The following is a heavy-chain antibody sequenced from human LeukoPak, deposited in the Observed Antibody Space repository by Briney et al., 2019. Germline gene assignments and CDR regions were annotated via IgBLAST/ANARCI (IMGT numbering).Heavy chain of an antibody. CDR1: GGSISSGGYY. J-gene: IGHJ4*02. CDR3: AKNGDFCLEY. Sequence: PSESLSLTCTASGGSISSGGYYWSWLRPPQGQGLEWIRYIYRSGSTYYNPSLKSRVTISVDRSKNQFSLKLSSVTAADTAVYYCAKNGDFCLEYWGQGTLVTVSS. D-gene: IGHD3-16*01. CDR2: IYRSGST. V-gene: IGHV4-30-2*01.